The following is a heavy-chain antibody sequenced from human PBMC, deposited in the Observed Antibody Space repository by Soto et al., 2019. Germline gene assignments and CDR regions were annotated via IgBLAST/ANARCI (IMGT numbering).Heavy chain of an antibody. D-gene: IGHD3-3*01. CDR3: ATTSNFGVVIIPFDY. J-gene: IGHJ4*02. CDR2: INPSGGSK. CDR1: GYTFTSYY. V-gene: IGHV1-46*03. Sequence: ASVKVSSKASGYTFTSYYMHRVRQDPGQGLEWMGIINPSGGSKSYAQKFQGRVTMTRDTSTSTVYMELSSLRSEDTALYYCATTSNFGVVIIPFDYWGQGTLVTVSS.